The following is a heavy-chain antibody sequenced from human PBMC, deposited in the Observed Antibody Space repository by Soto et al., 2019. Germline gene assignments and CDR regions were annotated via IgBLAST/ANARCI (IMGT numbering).Heavy chain of an antibody. CDR2: IIVYSGNT. CDR1: GYTFTSYG. V-gene: IGHV1-18*01. Sequence: GASVKVSCKASGYTFTSYGISWVRQAPGQGLEWIGWIIVYSGNTNYAQKFQGRVTITRDTSTSTAYMELSSLRSEDTAVYYCAADGPNHDAFDIWGQGTMVTVSS. J-gene: IGHJ3*02. CDR3: AADGPNHDAFDI.